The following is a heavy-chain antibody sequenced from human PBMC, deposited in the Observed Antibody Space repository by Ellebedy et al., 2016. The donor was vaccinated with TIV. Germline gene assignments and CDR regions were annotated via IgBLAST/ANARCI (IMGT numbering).Heavy chain of an antibody. Sequence: AASVKVSCKASGYTFTSYGISWVRQAPGQGLEWMGWISAYNGNTNYAQKLQGRVTMTTDTSTSTAYMELSSLRSEDTAVYYCARWKDIVVVPAAAQYYYYGMDVWGQGTTVTVSS. CDR1: GYTFTSYG. D-gene: IGHD2-2*01. CDR2: ISAYNGNT. CDR3: ARWKDIVVVPAAAQYYYYGMDV. V-gene: IGHV1-18*04. J-gene: IGHJ6*02.